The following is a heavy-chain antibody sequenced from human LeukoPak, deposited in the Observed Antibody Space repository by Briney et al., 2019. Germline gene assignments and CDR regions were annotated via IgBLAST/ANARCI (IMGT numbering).Heavy chain of an antibody. J-gene: IGHJ6*03. Sequence: PGGSLRLSCAASGFTFDDYTTRWVRQAPGKGLEWVSLISWDGGSTYYADSVKGRFTISRDNRKNFLYLQMNSLRTEDTALYYCAKDRSGEEHPAYYYMDVWGKGTTVTVSS. D-gene: IGHD3-16*01. CDR1: GFTFDDYT. V-gene: IGHV3-43*01. CDR2: ISWDGGST. CDR3: AKDRSGEEHPAYYYMDV.